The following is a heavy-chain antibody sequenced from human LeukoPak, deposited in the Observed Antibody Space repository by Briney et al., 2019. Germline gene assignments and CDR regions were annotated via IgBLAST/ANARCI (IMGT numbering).Heavy chain of an antibody. Sequence: GGSLRLSCAASGFTFDDYAMNWVRQTPGMGLEWVSLISGDGGRTFYADSVKGRFAISRDNSKDSLYLQMNSMTTEDTALYYCAKDLASLYDAFNVWGQGTMVTVSS. CDR1: GFTFDDYA. V-gene: IGHV3-43*02. CDR2: ISGDGGRT. CDR3: AKDLASLYDAFNV. J-gene: IGHJ3*01.